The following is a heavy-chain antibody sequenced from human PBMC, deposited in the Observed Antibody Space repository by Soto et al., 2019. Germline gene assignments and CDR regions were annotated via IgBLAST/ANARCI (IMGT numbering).Heavy chain of an antibody. D-gene: IGHD1-1*01. V-gene: IGHV1-69*12. CDR3: ARDKDRLQLGGNYYFILDV. J-gene: IGHJ6*02. Sequence: QVQLVQSGAEVKKPGSSVKVSCKASGGTFRTSAISWVRQAPGQGLEWVGGIMPVFRRPKYAQNFQDRVTITADXSPSTAXXELNSLKSDDTAVYYGARDKDRLQLGGNYYFILDVWGQGTAVTVSS. CDR1: GGTFRTSA. CDR2: IMPVFRRP.